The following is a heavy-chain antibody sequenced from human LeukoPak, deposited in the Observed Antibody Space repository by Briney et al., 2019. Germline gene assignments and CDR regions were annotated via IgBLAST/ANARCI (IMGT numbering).Heavy chain of an antibody. V-gene: IGHV1-2*02. D-gene: IGHD2-2*01. CDR1: GYTFTCYY. CDR2: INPNSSGT. J-gene: IGHJ3*02. Sequence: ASVKVSCKASGYTFTCYYMHWVRQAPGQRLEWRGWINPNSSGTNYAQKFQGRGTMTRDTSISTAYMELGRLRFDETAVYYCASSVSYCSSTSCRPGDAFDIWGQGTMVTVSS. CDR3: ASSVSYCSSTSCRPGDAFDI.